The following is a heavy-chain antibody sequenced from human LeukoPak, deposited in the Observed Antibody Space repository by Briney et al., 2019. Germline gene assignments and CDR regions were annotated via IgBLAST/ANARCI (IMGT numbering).Heavy chain of an antibody. CDR1: GDSISSSSYY. D-gene: IGHD3-22*01. J-gene: IGHJ4*02. CDR2: IYYSGST. CDR3: ATLNYDSGDYYYFDS. Sequence: PSETLSLTCTVSGDSISSSSYYWGWIRQPPGKGLEWIGSIYYSGSTYYNPSLKSRVTISVDTSTNQFSLKLSSVTAADTAVYYCATLNYDSGDYYYFDSWGQGTLVTVSS. V-gene: IGHV4-39*07.